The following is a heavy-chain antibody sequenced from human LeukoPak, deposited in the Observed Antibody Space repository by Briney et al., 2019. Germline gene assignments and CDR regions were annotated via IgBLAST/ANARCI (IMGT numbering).Heavy chain of an antibody. J-gene: IGHJ4*02. V-gene: IGHV4-59*08. Sequence: SETLSLTCTVSGGSISSYYWSWIRQPPGKGLEWIGYIYYSGSTNYNPSLKSRVTISVDTSKNQFSLKLSSVTAADTAVYYCARHLYSGYTPYYFDYWGQGTLVTVSS. CDR1: GGSISSYY. D-gene: IGHD3-22*01. CDR3: ARHLYSGYTPYYFDY. CDR2: IYYSGST.